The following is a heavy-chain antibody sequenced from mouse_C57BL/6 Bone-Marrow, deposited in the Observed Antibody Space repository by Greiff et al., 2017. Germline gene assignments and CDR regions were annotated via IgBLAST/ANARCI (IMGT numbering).Heavy chain of an antibody. Sequence: QVQLQQPGAELVMPGASVKLSCTASGYTFPSSWLHWVKQRPGQGLEWIGAIDPSDSYTNYNQKFKGKSTLTVDKSSSTAYMQLSSLTSEDAAVYYCAPYDYDGGFAYWGQGTLVTVSA. CDR1: GYTFPSSW. CDR3: APYDYDGGFAY. J-gene: IGHJ3*01. D-gene: IGHD2-4*01. CDR2: IDPSDSYT. V-gene: IGHV1-69*01.